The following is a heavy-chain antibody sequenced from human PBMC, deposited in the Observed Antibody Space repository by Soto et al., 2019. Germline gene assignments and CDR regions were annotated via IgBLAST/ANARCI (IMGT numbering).Heavy chain of an antibody. CDR1: GFTLSNYW. Sequence: EVQLVESGGGLVQPGGSLRLSCAASGFTLSNYWMTWVRQAPGKGLEWVANINYDGSEKNYVDSVKGRFTISRDNTRNSLALQMNTLRAEDTAVYYCLSACSAVSWGQGTLVTVSS. J-gene: IGHJ4*02. CDR3: LSACSAVS. D-gene: IGHD3-10*02. CDR2: INYDGSEK. V-gene: IGHV3-7*05.